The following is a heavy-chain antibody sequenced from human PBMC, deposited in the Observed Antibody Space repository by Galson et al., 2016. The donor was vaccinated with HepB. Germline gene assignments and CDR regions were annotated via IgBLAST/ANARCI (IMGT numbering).Heavy chain of an antibody. CDR1: GFIFRHHA. CDR3: VKEGAWFGGDWFDP. CDR2: INGRGSTI. V-gene: IGHV3-23*01. Sequence: SLRLSCAGSGFIFRHHAMAWIRQAPGKGLEWVSGINGRGSTIYYADAVKGRFSTSRDNSKNTVFLQMDNLKVDDTAIYYCVKEGAWFGGDWFDPWGQGTLVTVS. D-gene: IGHD3-16*01. J-gene: IGHJ5*02.